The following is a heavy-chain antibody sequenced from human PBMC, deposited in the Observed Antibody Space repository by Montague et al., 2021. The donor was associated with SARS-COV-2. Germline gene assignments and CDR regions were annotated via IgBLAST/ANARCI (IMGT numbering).Heavy chain of an antibody. CDR2: IYYSGST. V-gene: IGHV4-59*01. CDR1: GGSIRSYY. D-gene: IGHD6-19*01. Sequence: ETLSLTCTVSGGSIRSYYWSWIRQPPGKGLEWIGEIYYSGSTNYNPSLKSRVTISMDTSKSQFSLKLTSVTAADTAVYYCARHTRGWQPFDFWGQGTLVTVSS. J-gene: IGHJ4*02. CDR3: ARHTRGWQPFDF.